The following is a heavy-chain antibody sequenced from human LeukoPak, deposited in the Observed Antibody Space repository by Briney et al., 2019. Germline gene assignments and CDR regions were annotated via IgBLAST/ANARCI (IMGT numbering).Heavy chain of an antibody. J-gene: IGHJ5*02. V-gene: IGHV3-48*03. CDR2: ISRSGSTI. CDR3: ARDRMGSGWYNWFDP. CDR1: GFTFRNYE. D-gene: IGHD6-19*01. Sequence: GGSLRLSCAASGFTFRNYEMHWVRQAPGKGLEWVSYISRSGSTIYYADSVKGRFTISRDNAKNSLYLQMNSLIAEDTAIYYCARDRMGSGWYNWFDPWGQGTLVTVSS.